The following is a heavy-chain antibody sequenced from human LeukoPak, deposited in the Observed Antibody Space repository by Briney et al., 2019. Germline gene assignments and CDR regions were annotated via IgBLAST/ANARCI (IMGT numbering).Heavy chain of an antibody. J-gene: IGHJ4*02. Sequence: PGGSLRLSCAASGFTFSSAWMSWVRQTPGKGLEWVGRIKYKTDGGTTNYAAPVKGRFTISRDDSKNTLYLQMNSLKTEDTAVYWCSTEAHCSSTTCPGSFDYWGQGTLVTVSS. V-gene: IGHV3-15*01. CDR3: STEAHCSSTTCPGSFDY. CDR2: IKYKTDGGTT. CDR1: GFTFSSAW. D-gene: IGHD2-2*01.